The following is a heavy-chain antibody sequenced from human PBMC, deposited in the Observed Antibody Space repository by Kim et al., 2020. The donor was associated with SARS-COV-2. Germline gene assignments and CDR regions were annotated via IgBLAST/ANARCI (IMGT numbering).Heavy chain of an antibody. CDR3: ARGIAARKNWFDP. V-gene: IGHV1-46*01. D-gene: IGHD6-6*01. J-gene: IGHJ5*02. Sequence: YAQKFQGRVTMTRDTSTSTVYMELSSLRSEDTAVHYCARGIAARKNWFDPWGQGTLVTVSS.